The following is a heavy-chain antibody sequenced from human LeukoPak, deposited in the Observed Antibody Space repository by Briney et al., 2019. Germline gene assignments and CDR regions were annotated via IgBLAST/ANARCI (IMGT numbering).Heavy chain of an antibody. CDR1: GFTFSSYD. J-gene: IGHJ4*02. CDR2: IQYDASNK. V-gene: IGHV3-30*02. CDR3: AKDTWGGQGPEN. Sequence: GGSLRLSCEASGFTFSSYDMHWVRQAPGKGLEWVAFIQYDASNKYYADSVKGRFTISRDSSKNTLYLQMNSLRAEDTAVYYCAKDTWGGQGPENWGQGTLVTVSS. D-gene: IGHD3-16*01.